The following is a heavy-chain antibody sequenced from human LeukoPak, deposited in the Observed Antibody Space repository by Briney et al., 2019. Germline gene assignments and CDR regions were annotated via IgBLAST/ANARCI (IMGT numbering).Heavy chain of an antibody. CDR1: GGTFSSYA. J-gene: IGHJ3*02. CDR3: ARVTAMIDAFDI. V-gene: IGHV1-69*06. CDR2: IIPLFDTV. Sequence: EASVKVSCKASGGTFSSYAISWVRQAPGQGLEWMGGIIPLFDTVNYAQKFQGRVTMTADKSTSTVYMELSSLRSEDTAVYYCARVTAMIDAFDIWGQGTKVTVSS. D-gene: IGHD2-2*01.